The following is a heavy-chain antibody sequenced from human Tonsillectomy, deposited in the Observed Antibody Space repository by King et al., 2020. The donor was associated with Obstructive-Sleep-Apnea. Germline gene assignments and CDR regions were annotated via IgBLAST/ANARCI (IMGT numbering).Heavy chain of an antibody. Sequence: VQLQESGPGLVKPSQTLSLTCTVSGDSISSGDYYWSWIRQPPGKGLEWIGYIYNSGNSYYNPSLKSRVTISVDTSKNQFSLKLSSVTAADTAVYYCASEYCSGGSCSLAYWGQGTLVTVSS. CDR3: ASEYCSGGSCSLAY. D-gene: IGHD2-15*01. J-gene: IGHJ4*02. CDR2: IYNSGNS. CDR1: GDSISSGDYY. V-gene: IGHV4-30-4*01.